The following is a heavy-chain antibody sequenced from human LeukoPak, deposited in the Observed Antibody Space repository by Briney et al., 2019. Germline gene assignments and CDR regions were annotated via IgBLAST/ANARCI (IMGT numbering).Heavy chain of an antibody. V-gene: IGHV4-59*01. J-gene: IGHJ4*02. Sequence: PSETLSLTCTVSGGSISSYYWSWIRQPPGKGLEWIGDIYYSGSTNYNPSLKSRVTISVDTSKNQFSLRLSSVTAADTAVYYCARGEAVAGKVVFDYWGQGTLVTVSS. CDR1: GGSISSYY. CDR2: IYYSGST. CDR3: ARGEAVAGKVVFDY. D-gene: IGHD6-19*01.